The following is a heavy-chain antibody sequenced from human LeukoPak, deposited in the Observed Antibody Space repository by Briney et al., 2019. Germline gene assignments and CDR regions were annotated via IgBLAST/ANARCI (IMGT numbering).Heavy chain of an antibody. D-gene: IGHD3-22*01. CDR1: GGTFSSYA. J-gene: IGHJ4*02. CDR2: IIPIFGIA. V-gene: IGHV1-69*13. Sequence: ASVKVSCKASGGTFSSYAISWVRQAPGQGLEWMGGIIPIFGIANHAQNFQGRVTITADESTSTAYMELSSLRSEDAAVYYCARGWYDTSGQYFAYFDYWGQGTLVTVSS. CDR3: ARGWYDTSGQYFAYFDY.